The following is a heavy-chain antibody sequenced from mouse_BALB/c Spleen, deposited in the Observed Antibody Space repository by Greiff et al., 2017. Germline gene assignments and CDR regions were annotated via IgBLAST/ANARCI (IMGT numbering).Heavy chain of an antibody. CDR2: INPSTGYT. J-gene: IGHJ4*01. CDR3: ARWVITTYAMDY. Sequence: QVQLKESGAELAKPGASVKMSCKASGYTFTSYWMHWVKQRPGQGLEWIGYINPSTGYTEYNQKFKDKATLTADKSSSTAYMQLSSLTSEDSAVYYFARWVITTYAMDYWGQGTSVTVSS. D-gene: IGHD2-4*01. CDR1: GYTFTSYW. V-gene: IGHV1-7*01.